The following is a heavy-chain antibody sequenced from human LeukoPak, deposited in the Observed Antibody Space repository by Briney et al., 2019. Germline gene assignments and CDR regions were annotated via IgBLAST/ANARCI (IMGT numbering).Heavy chain of an antibody. Sequence: PGGSLRLSCAASGFIISSYSMNWVRQAPGKGLEWVSYIRSSGGTIYYADSVKGRFTIPRDNSKNSLYLQMNSLRAEDTAVYYCAREVAVAGTDLDYWGQGTLVTVSS. CDR1: GFIISSYS. CDR3: AREVAVAGTDLDY. J-gene: IGHJ4*02. D-gene: IGHD6-19*01. V-gene: IGHV3-48*04. CDR2: IRSSGGTI.